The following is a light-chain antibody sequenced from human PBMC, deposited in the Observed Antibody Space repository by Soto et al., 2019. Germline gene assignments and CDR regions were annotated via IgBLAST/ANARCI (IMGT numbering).Light chain of an antibody. Sequence: EVVLTQSPGTLSLSPGERATLSCRASQSFGSSYLAWYQQKPGQAPRLLIYGASNRATGIPDRFSGYGSGTDFTLTISRLEPEDFAVYYCHQYGSSSWTFGQGTKVEIK. CDR2: GAS. J-gene: IGKJ1*01. CDR1: QSFGSSY. CDR3: HQYGSSSWT. V-gene: IGKV3-20*01.